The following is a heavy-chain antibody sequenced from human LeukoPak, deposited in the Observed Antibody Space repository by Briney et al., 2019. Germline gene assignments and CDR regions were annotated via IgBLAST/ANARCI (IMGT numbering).Heavy chain of an antibody. V-gene: IGHV1-2*02. Sequence: ASVKISCKASGYTFTSYYMLWLRQAPGQRLEGMGWINPNSGGTNYAQKFQGRVTMTRDTSISTAYMELSSRRCDDTAVYYYATDPAGGAAAGALAGTGALDLWGPGNLVTVSS. CDR2: INPNSGGT. CDR1: GYTFTSYY. J-gene: IGHJ1*01. D-gene: IGHD6-13*01. CDR3: ATDPAGGAAAGALAGTGALDL.